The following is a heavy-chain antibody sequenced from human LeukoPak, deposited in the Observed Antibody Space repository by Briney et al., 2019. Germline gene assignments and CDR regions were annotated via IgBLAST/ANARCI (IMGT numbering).Heavy chain of an antibody. V-gene: IGHV6-1*01. CDR1: GVSVSSNSAA. J-gene: IGHJ6*02. CDR3: ARVRGSMVATYYYYYGMDV. Sequence: SQTLSLTCAISGVSVSSNSAAWDWIRQSPSRGLEWLGRTYYRSKWYNDYAVSVKSRITINPDTSKNQFSLQLNSVTPEDTAVYYCARVRGSMVATYYYYYGMDVWGQGTTVTVSS. CDR2: TYYRSKWYN. D-gene: IGHD5-12*01.